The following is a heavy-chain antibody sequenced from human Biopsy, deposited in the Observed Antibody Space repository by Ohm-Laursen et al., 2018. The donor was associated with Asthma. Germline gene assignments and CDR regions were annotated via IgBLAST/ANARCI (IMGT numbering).Heavy chain of an antibody. V-gene: IGHV1-69*13. Sequence: SVMVSCKSLGGTFNTYVIGWVRPAPGQGSEWIGGINSVFGTTPYPQKFQDRVTITADDSTSTVYMELRSLRSEDTAVYYCARKAGSCISRTCYSLDFWGQGTLVTVSS. CDR1: GGTFNTYV. CDR2: INSVFGTT. D-gene: IGHD2-2*01. CDR3: ARKAGSCISRTCYSLDF. J-gene: IGHJ4*02.